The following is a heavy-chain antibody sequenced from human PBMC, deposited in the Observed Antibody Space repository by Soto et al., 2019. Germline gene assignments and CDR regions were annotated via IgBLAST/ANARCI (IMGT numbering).Heavy chain of an antibody. D-gene: IGHD2-21*01. CDR3: AKDWVVVVNYSPY. V-gene: IGHV3-30*18. Sequence: QVQLVESGGGVVQPGRSLRLSCAASGFTFSSYGMHCVRQAPGKGLEWVAVISYDGSNKYYADSVKGRFTISRDNSKNPLYLQMNSLRAEDTAVYYCAKDWVVVVNYSPYWGQGSLVTVSS. CDR2: ISYDGSNK. CDR1: GFTFSSYG. J-gene: IGHJ4*02.